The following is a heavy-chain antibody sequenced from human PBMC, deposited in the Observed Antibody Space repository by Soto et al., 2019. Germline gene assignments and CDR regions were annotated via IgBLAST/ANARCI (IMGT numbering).Heavy chain of an antibody. CDR1: GFTFSSYG. V-gene: IGHV3-33*01. D-gene: IGHD3-16*02. Sequence: GSLRLSCAASGFTFSSYGMHWVRQAPGKGLEWVAVIWYDGSNKYYADSVKGRFTISRDNSKNTLYLQMNSLRAEDTAVYYCARDRWNDYVWGSYRYLNWFDPWGQGTLVTVSS. CDR3: ARDRWNDYVWGSYRYLNWFDP. J-gene: IGHJ5*02. CDR2: IWYDGSNK.